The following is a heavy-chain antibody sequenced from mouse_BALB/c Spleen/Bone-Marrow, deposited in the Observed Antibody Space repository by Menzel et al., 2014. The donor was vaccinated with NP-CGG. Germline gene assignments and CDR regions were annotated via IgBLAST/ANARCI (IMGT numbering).Heavy chain of an antibody. Sequence: EVQLQQSGPELVKPGASVKMSCKASGYTFTNYVMHWVKQTPGQGLEWIGYINPYNDGTKYNEKFKGKATLTSDKSSSTAYVDLSSLTSEDCAVYYGARVYYGYDGTSSWFAYWGQGTLVTVSA. CDR3: ARVYYGYDGTSSWFAY. CDR2: INPYNDGT. V-gene: IGHV1-14*01. D-gene: IGHD2-2*01. CDR1: GYTFTNYV. J-gene: IGHJ3*01.